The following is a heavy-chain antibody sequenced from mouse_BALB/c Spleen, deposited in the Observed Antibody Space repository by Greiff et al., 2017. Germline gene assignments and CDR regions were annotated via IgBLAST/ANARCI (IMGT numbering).Heavy chain of an antibody. CDR1: GDSITSGY. CDR3: ARRRDYDGGYYAMDY. Sequence: EVQLQESGPSLVKPSQTLSLTCSVTGDSITSGYWNWIRKFPGNKLEYMEYISYSGSTYYNPSLKSRISITRDTSKNQYYLQLNSVTTEDTATYYCARRRDYDGGYYAMDYWGQGTSVTVSS. D-gene: IGHD2-4*01. V-gene: IGHV3-8*02. CDR2: ISYSGST. J-gene: IGHJ4*01.